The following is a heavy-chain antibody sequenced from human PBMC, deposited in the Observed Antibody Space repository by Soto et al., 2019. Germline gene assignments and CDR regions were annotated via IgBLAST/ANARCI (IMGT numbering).Heavy chain of an antibody. J-gene: IGHJ6*02. D-gene: IGHD3-10*01. CDR3: AVHLGENYYTIDV. V-gene: IGHV3-23*01. CDR2: ITGSGKSA. Sequence: EVQLLESGGGWVQPGGSLRLSCAASGVTFSTFVMTWVRQVPGEGLEWISSITGSGKSAYYADSVKGRVTISRDNSKNTLYLQISSLGVADTAVYHCAVHLGENYYTIDVWGQGTTVTVSS. CDR1: GVTFSTFV.